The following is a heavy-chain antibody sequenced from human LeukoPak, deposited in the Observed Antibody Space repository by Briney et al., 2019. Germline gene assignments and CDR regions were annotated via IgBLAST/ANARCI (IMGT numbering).Heavy chain of an antibody. CDR3: ARVPIELCVDY. J-gene: IGHJ4*02. CDR2: INHSGST. D-gene: IGHD1-26*01. Sequence: PSETLSLTCAVYGGSFSGYYWSWIRQPPGKGLEWTGEINHSGSTNYNPSLKSRVTISVDTSKNQFSLKLSSVTAADTAVYYCARVPIELCVDYWGQGTLVTVSS. V-gene: IGHV4-34*01. CDR1: GGSFSGYY.